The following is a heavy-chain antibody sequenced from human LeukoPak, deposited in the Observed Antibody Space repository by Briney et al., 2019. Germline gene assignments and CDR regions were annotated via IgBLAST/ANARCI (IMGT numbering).Heavy chain of an antibody. CDR2: ISSSSSYI. D-gene: IGHD1-26*01. CDR3: ARVVGAARADY. CDR1: GFTFSSYS. J-gene: IGHJ4*02. Sequence: GGSLRLSCAASGFTFSSYSMNWVRQAPGKGLEWVSSISSSSSYIYYADSVKGRFTISRDNDKNSLYLQMNSLRAEDTAVYSCARVVGAARADYWGQGTLVTVSS. V-gene: IGHV3-21*01.